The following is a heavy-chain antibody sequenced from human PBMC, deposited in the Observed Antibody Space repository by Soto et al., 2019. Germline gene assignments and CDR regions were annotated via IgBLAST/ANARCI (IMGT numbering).Heavy chain of an antibody. CDR1: GFTFSSYA. CDR2: ISGSGGST. V-gene: IGHV3-23*01. CDR3: AKVRAMGYYYGMDV. D-gene: IGHD5-18*01. J-gene: IGHJ6*02. Sequence: GGSLRLSCAASGFTFSSYAMSWVRQAPGKGLEWVSAISGSGGSTYYADSVEGRFTISRDNSKNTLYLQMNSLRAEDTAVYYCAKVRAMGYYYGMDVWGQGTTVTVSS.